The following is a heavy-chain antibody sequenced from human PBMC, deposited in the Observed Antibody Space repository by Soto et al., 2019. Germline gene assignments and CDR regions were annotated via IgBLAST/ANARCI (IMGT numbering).Heavy chain of an antibody. CDR3: ARDRHGDLDY. J-gene: IGHJ4*02. Sequence: QVQLQESGPGLVKPSETLSLTCTVSGGSISSYYWSWIRQPPGKGLEWIGYIYYSGSTNYNPALKRRVPLSVDTSQNQCSLKMSSVTAADTAVYYCARDRHGDLDYWGQGTLVTVSS. CDR1: GGSISSYY. D-gene: IGHD4-17*01. CDR2: IYYSGST. V-gene: IGHV4-59*01.